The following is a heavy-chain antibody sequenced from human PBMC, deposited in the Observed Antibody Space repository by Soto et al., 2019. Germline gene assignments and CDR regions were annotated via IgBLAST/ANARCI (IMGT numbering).Heavy chain of an antibody. D-gene: IGHD2-21*02. Sequence: KSSETLSLTCTVSGGPISSSSYYWGWIRQPPGKGLEWIGSIYYSGSTYYNPSLKSRVTISVDTSKNQFSLKLSSVTAADTAVYYCARLGGVTATKYYYYGMDVWGQGTTVTVSS. CDR1: GGPISSSSYY. J-gene: IGHJ6*02. CDR3: ARLGGVTATKYYYYGMDV. CDR2: IYYSGST. V-gene: IGHV4-39*01.